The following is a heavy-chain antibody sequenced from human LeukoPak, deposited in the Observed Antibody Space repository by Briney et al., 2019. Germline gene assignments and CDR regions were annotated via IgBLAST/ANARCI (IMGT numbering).Heavy chain of an antibody. CDR1: GFSFSIYA. V-gene: IGHV3-23*01. D-gene: IGHD5-12*01. Sequence: GGSLRLSCATSGFSFSIYAMSWVRQAPGKGLEWVSAISGSSEITHYADSVKGRFTISRDNSQNSLYLQMNSLRAEDTAIYYCAKRIVTTIRGYYYYGLDVWGQGTTVTVSS. CDR3: AKRIVTTIRGYYYYGLDV. CDR2: ISGSSEIT. J-gene: IGHJ6*02.